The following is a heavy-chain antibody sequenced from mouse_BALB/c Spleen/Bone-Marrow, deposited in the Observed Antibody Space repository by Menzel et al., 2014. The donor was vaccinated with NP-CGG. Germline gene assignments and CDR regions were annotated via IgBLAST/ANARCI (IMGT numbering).Heavy chain of an antibody. V-gene: IGHV4-1*02. CDR1: GFDFSRYW. Sequence: EVKLMESGGGLVQPGGSLKLSCAASGFDFSRYWMTWVRQAPGKGLEWIGEINPASSTINYTPSLKDKFIISRDNAKNTLYLQMSKVRSEDTALYYCAKIYYYGYVAYWGQGTLVTVSA. CDR2: INPASSTI. CDR3: AKIYYYGYVAY. J-gene: IGHJ3*01. D-gene: IGHD1-2*01.